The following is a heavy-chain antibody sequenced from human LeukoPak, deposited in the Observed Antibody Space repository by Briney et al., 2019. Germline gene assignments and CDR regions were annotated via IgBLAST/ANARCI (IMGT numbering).Heavy chain of an antibody. CDR3: AKKDRYFDWLLFETFDY. CDR1: GFTFSSYA. D-gene: IGHD3-9*01. J-gene: IGHJ4*02. V-gene: IGHV3-23*01. CDR2: ISGSGGST. Sequence: QPGGSLRLSCAASGFTFSSYAMSWVRQAPGKGLEWVSGISGSGGSTYYADSVKGRFTISRDNSKNTLYLQMNSLRAEDTAVYYCAKKDRYFDWLLFETFDYWGQGTLVTVSS.